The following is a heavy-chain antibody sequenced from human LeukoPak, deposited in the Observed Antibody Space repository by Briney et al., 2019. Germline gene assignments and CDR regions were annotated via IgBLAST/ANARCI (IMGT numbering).Heavy chain of an antibody. CDR3: ARNLWFGESSDAFDI. CDR2: INPNSGGT. J-gene: IGHJ3*02. D-gene: IGHD3-10*01. V-gene: IGHV1-2*02. Sequence: GASVKVSCKASGYTFTGYYMYWVRQAPGQGLEWMGWINPNSGGTNYAQKFQGRVTMTRDTSISTAYMELSRLRSDDTAVYYCARNLWFGESSDAFDIWGQGTMVTVSS. CDR1: GYTFTGYY.